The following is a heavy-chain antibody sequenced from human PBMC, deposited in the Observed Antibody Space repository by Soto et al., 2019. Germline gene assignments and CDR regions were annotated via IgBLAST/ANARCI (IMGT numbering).Heavy chain of an antibody. CDR2: IIPIFGAA. V-gene: IGHV1-69*13. D-gene: IGHD1-1*01. CDR3: ASPNTSGTREGSLAN. J-gene: IGHJ4*01. CDR1: GGTFSSSA. Sequence: SVKVSCKASGGTFSSSALCWVRQAPGQGLEWMGGIIPIFGAAYYAQKFQGRITITADESTSTAYMELSSLRSEDTAVYYCASPNTSGTREGSLANWGHGTRVTVSS.